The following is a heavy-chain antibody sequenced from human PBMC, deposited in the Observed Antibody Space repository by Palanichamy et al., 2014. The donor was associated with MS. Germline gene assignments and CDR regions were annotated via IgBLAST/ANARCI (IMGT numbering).Heavy chain of an antibody. J-gene: IGHJ6*01. Sequence: QVQLRESGPGLVKPSDTLSLTCTVSGDSISRYYWTWIRQPPGKGLEWIGNVYYSGTTMYNPSLESRVTISVDMSKTQFSLKLSSVTAADTAVYFCARDEANWDALKNYHYYGTDVWGQGTRVTVSS. CDR1: GDSISRYY. V-gene: IGHV4-59*01. D-gene: IGHD1-26*01. CDR3: ARDEANWDALKNYHYYGTDV. CDR2: VYYSGTT.